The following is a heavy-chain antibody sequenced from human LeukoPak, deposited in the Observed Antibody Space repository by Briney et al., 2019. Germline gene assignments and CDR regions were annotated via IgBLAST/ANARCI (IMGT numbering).Heavy chain of an antibody. V-gene: IGHV3-7*04. Sequence: GGSLRLSCAASGFTFSNYWMSWVRQAPGKGLEWVANIKEDGSDTYFVDSVRGRFTTSRDNAKNLLFLHMNSLRGEDTAVYYCARDQWRLFDYWGQGTLVTVSS. J-gene: IGHJ4*02. CDR1: GFTFSNYW. CDR3: ARDQWRLFDY. D-gene: IGHD2-21*02. CDR2: IKEDGSDT.